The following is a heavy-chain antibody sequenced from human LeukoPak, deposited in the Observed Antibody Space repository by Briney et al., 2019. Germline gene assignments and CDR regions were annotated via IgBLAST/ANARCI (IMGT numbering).Heavy chain of an antibody. J-gene: IGHJ6*03. V-gene: IGHV4-39*07. CDR3: ARDGYSSSWYGYYYYYMDV. CDR1: GGSISSSSYY. CDR2: IYYSGST. Sequence: SETLSLTCTVSGGSISSSSYYWGWIRQPPGKGLEWIGSIYYSGSTYYNPSLKSRVTISVDTSKNQFSLKLSSVTAADTAVYYCARDGYSSSWYGYYYYYMDVWGKGTTVTVSS. D-gene: IGHD6-13*01.